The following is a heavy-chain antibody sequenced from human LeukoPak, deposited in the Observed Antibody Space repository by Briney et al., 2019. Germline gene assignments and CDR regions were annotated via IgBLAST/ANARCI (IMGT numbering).Heavy chain of an antibody. CDR2: INHSGST. J-gene: IGHJ4*02. D-gene: IGHD3-3*01. CDR3: ARGRRQYDFWSGPVRYYFDY. V-gene: IGHV4-34*01. CDR1: GGSFSGYY. Sequence: SETLSLTCAVYGGSFSGYYWSWIRQPPGKGLEWIGEINHSGSTNYHPSLKSRVTISVDTSKNQFSLKLSSVTAADTAVYYCARGRRQYDFWSGPVRYYFDYWGQGTLVTVSS.